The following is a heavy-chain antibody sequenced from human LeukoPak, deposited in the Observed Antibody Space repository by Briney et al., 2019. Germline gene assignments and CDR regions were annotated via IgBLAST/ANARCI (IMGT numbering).Heavy chain of an antibody. D-gene: IGHD3-16*01. CDR1: GFTFSSYW. CDR3: ARGGGLDV. CDR2: INHNGNVN. Sequence: GGSLRLSCAASGFTFSSYWMNWARQASGKGLEWVASINHNGNVNYYVDSVKGRFTISRDNAKNSLYQQMSNLRAEDTAVYFCARGGGLDVWGQGATVTVSS. V-gene: IGHV3-7*03. J-gene: IGHJ6*02.